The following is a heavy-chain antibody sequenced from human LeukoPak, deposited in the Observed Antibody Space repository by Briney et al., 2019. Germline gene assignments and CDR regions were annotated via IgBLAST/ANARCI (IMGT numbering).Heavy chain of an antibody. Sequence: SETLSLTCTVSGGFISGHYWTWIRQTPGKGLEWVGCIFLSGSTNYNPSLKSRVTISVDTSKKQFSLNLRSMAAADTTVYYCARAVSGSDYWFDPWGQGTQVTVSS. CDR1: GGFISGHY. V-gene: IGHV4-59*11. CDR2: IFLSGST. J-gene: IGHJ5*02. CDR3: ARAVSGSDYWFDP. D-gene: IGHD5-12*01.